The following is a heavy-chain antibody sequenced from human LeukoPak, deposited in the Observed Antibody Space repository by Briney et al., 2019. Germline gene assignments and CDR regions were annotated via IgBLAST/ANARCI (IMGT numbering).Heavy chain of an antibody. D-gene: IGHD3-3*01. CDR1: GDSISSYY. CDR2: IYYSGST. V-gene: IGHV4-59*12. Sequence: SETLSLTCTVPGDSISSYYWSWIRQPPGKGLEWIGYIYYSGSTNYNPSLKSRVTISIDTSKNQFSLKLSSVTAADMAVYYCARDNRFLEWSDAFDIWGQGTMVTVSS. J-gene: IGHJ3*02. CDR3: ARDNRFLEWSDAFDI.